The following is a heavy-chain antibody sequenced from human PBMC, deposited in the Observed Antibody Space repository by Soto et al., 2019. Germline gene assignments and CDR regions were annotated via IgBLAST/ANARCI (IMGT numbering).Heavy chain of an antibody. CDR3: ARRMVRGLSFATDV. CDR1: GGSFSGYY. Sequence: SETLSLTCAVYGGSFSGYYWTWIRQPPGTGLEWIGRIYYSGRTSFSLSLKSRVTVSVDTSKNQFSLKLSSVTAADTAVYYCARRMVRGLSFATDVWGQGTAVTVSS. V-gene: IGHV4-34*01. CDR2: IYYSGRT. J-gene: IGHJ6*02. D-gene: IGHD3-10*01.